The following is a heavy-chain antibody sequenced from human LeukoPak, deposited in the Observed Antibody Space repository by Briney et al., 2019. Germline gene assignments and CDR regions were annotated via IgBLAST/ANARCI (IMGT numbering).Heavy chain of an antibody. CDR3: ARMGYCTSTTCYHYFEY. D-gene: IGHD2-2*01. CDR2: ISYEGAYK. Sequence: PGRSLRLSCGASGFTFSSYAMYWVRQAPGKGLEWVATISYEGAYKFYADSVKGRCTISRDNSMNTLYLQVNSLSVEDTAVYYCARMGYCTSTTCYHYFEYWGQGTLVTVSS. J-gene: IGHJ4*02. CDR1: GFTFSSYA. V-gene: IGHV3-30*04.